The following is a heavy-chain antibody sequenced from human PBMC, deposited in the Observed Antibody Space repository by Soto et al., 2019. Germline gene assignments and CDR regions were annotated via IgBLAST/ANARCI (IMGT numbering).Heavy chain of an antibody. CDR1: GGTVASSHW. J-gene: IGHJ5*02. V-gene: IGHV4-4*02. CDR3: AREIVTAGGNNYFDP. CDR2: VYHTGDT. Sequence: SETLSLTCGVSGGTVASSHWWSWVRQSPGTGLEWIGNVYHTGDTNFNPSLQSRVPFSVDKPNNQFSLRLTSVTAADTAVYFCAREIVTAGGNNYFDPWGPGTLAT. D-gene: IGHD2-21*02.